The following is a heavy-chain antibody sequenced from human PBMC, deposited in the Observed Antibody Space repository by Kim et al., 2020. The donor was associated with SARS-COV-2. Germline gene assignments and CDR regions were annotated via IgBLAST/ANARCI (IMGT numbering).Heavy chain of an antibody. CDR2: ISSSGSTI. CDR1: GFTFSSYE. J-gene: IGHJ4*02. CDR3: ARVPLQLWRHFDY. V-gene: IGHV3-48*03. D-gene: IGHD5-18*01. Sequence: GGSLRLSCAASGFTFSSYEMNWVRQAPGKGLEWVSYISSSGSTIYYADSVKGRFTISRDNAKNSLYLQMNSLRAEDTAVYYCARVPLQLWRHFDYWGQGTLVTVSS.